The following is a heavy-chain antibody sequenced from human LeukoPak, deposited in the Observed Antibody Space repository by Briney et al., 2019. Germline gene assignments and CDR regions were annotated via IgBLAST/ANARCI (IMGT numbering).Heavy chain of an antibody. V-gene: IGHV3-30*18. D-gene: IGHD2-2*01. Sequence: GGSLRLSCAASGFTFSSYWMSWVRQDPGKGLEWVAIISYDGSNEYYADSVKGRFTISRDNSKNTLFLQMNSLRAEDRAVYYCAKDSLRTVPKASFDSWGQGTLVTVSS. J-gene: IGHJ4*02. CDR3: AKDSLRTVPKASFDS. CDR1: GFTFSSYW. CDR2: ISYDGSNE.